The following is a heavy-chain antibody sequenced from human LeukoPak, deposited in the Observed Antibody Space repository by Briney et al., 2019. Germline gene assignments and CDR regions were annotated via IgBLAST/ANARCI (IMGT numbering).Heavy chain of an antibody. V-gene: IGHV1-2*02. CDR1: GYTFTGYY. Sequence: EASVKVSCKASGYTFTGYYMHWVRQAPGQGLEWMGWINPNSGGTNYAQKFQGRVTMTRDTSISTAYMELSRLRSDDTAVYYCARGENYGDYDPQPWGQGTLVTVSS. J-gene: IGHJ4*02. CDR3: ARGENYGDYDPQP. D-gene: IGHD4-17*01. CDR2: INPNSGGT.